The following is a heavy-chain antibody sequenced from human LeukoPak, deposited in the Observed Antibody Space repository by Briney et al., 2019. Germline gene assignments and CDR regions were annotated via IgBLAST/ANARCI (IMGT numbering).Heavy chain of an antibody. CDR2: FDPEDGET. V-gene: IGHV1-24*01. CDR1: GYTLTELS. J-gene: IGHJ4*02. D-gene: IGHD6-19*01. Sequence: ASVKVSCKVSGYTLTELSMHWVRQAPGKGLEWMGGFDPEDGETISAQKFQGRVTMTEDTSTDTAYMELSSLRSEDTAVYYCATSPPQYSSGWFDYWGQGTLVTVSS. CDR3: ATSPPQYSSGWFDY.